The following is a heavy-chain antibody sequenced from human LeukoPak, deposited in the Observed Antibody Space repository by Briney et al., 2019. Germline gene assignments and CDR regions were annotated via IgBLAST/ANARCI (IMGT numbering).Heavy chain of an antibody. D-gene: IGHD3-3*01. CDR3: AREKAFGVVIIHWFDP. V-gene: IGHV1-2*02. CDR1: GYTFTVYY. Sequence: ASVKVSCKASGYTFTVYYMHWVRQAPGQGLEWMGWINPNSGGTNYAQKFQGRVTMTRDTSISTAYMELSRLRSDDTAVYYCAREKAFGVVIIHWFDPWGQGTLVTVSS. CDR2: INPNSGGT. J-gene: IGHJ5*02.